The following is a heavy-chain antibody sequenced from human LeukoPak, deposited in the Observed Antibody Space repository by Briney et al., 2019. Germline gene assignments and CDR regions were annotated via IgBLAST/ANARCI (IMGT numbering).Heavy chain of an antibody. V-gene: IGHV4-4*02. J-gene: IGHJ1*01. Sequence: SETLSLTCAVSGGSISSSNWWSWVRQPPGKGLEWIGEINHSGSTNYNPSLKSRVTISVDTSKNQFSLKLSSVTAADTAVYYCARGRGSYSGWPFQHWGQGTLVTVSS. CDR2: INHSGST. D-gene: IGHD6-19*01. CDR1: GGSISSSNW. CDR3: ARGRGSYSGWPFQH.